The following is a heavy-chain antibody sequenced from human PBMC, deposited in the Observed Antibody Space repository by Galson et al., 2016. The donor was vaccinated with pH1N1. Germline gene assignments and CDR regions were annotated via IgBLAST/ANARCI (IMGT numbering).Heavy chain of an antibody. D-gene: IGHD7-27*01. CDR3: IRDLGRLREF. V-gene: IGHV1-46*03. CDR1: GYIFTSDY. CDR2: IDPSNGGT. Sequence: SVKVSCKASGYIFTSDYFHWVRQAPGQGLEWMGVIDPSNGGTTFAQKLQGLVTMTRDTSTSTVYMELRGLKSEDTAVYYCIRDLGRLREFWGPGTLVTVSS. J-gene: IGHJ4*02.